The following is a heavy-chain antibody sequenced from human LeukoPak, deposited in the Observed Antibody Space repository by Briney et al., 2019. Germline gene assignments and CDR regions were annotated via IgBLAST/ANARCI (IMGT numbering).Heavy chain of an antibody. CDR3: ARDRGSGSYYSPDYYYYGMDV. Sequence: ASVKVSCKASSYTFTSYGISWVRQAPGQGLEWMGWISAYNGNTNYAQKLQGRVTMTTDTSTSTAYMELRSLRSDDTAVYYCARDRGSGSYYSPDYYYYGMDVWGKGTTVTVSS. V-gene: IGHV1-18*04. J-gene: IGHJ6*04. D-gene: IGHD3-10*01. CDR1: SYTFTSYG. CDR2: ISAYNGNT.